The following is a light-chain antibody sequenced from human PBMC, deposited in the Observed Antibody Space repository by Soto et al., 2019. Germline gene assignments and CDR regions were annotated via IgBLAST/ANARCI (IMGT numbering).Light chain of an antibody. CDR2: EVT. Sequence: QSVLTQPASVSGSPGQSITVSCTGTSSDIGGYNYVSWYQQHPGKAPKLMVYEVTNRPSGVSDRFSGSKSGNTASLTISGLQSDDEGYYYCSSYTSTSTLYVFGTGTKLTV. CDR3: SSYTSTSTLYV. J-gene: IGLJ1*01. V-gene: IGLV2-14*01. CDR1: SSDIGGYNY.